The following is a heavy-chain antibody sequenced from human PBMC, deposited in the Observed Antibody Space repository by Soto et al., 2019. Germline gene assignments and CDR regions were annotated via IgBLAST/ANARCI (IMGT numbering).Heavy chain of an antibody. V-gene: IGHV1-69*12. CDR1: GGTFSNYE. Sequence: QVQLVQSGAEVKKPGSSVKVSCKASGGTFSNYEISWVRQAPGQGLEWMGGIIPIFGTANYAQKFPARFTITADESTSTAYMELSSPRSEDTAVYYCARERYFDSDRGIDDWGQGTLVTVSS. CDR3: ARERYFDSDRGIDD. J-gene: IGHJ4*02. CDR2: IIPIFGTA. D-gene: IGHD3-9*01.